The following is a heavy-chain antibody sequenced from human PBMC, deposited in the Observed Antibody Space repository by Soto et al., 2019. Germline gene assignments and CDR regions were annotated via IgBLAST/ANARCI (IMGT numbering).Heavy chain of an antibody. CDR3: AKDLGGIVGATTWGYYFDY. Sequence: QVQLVESGGGVVQPGRSLRLSCAASGFTFSSYGMHWVRQAPGKGLEWVAVISYDGSNKYYADSVKGRFTISRDNSKNTLYLQMNGLRAEDTAVYYCAKDLGGIVGATTWGYYFDYWGQGTLVTVSS. V-gene: IGHV3-30*18. D-gene: IGHD1-26*01. J-gene: IGHJ4*02. CDR1: GFTFSSYG. CDR2: ISYDGSNK.